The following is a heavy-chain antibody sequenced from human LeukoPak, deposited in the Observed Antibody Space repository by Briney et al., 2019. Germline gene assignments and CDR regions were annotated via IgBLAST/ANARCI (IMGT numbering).Heavy chain of an antibody. J-gene: IGHJ4*02. CDR2: IYYSGST. CDR3: AREDTAMVFDY. CDR1: GGSITSNTYF. V-gene: IGHV4-39*07. D-gene: IGHD5-18*01. Sequence: SETLSLTCIVSGGSITSNTYFWDWIRQTPGKGLEWIGSIYYSGSTYYNPSLKSRVTISVDTSKNQFSLKLSSVTAADTAVYYCAREDTAMVFDYWGQGTLVTVSS.